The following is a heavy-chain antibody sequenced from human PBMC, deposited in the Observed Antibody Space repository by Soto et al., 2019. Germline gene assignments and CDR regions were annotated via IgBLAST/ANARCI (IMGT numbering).Heavy chain of an antibody. CDR3: AKYYYGSGKYYAFDI. V-gene: IGHV3-23*01. Sequence: VGSLRLSCGASGFTFSNYAMSWVRQAAGKGLEWVSSIDGGGGSTYYAGSVKGRFTISRDKSRNTLFLQMNSLRTEDTAIYYCAKYYYGSGKYYAFDIWGQGTMVTVSS. D-gene: IGHD3-10*01. J-gene: IGHJ3*02. CDR2: IDGGGGST. CDR1: GFTFSNYA.